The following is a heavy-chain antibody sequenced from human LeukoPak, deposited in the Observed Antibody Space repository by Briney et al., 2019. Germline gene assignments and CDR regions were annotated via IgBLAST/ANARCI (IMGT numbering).Heavy chain of an antibody. Sequence: GGSLRLSCAASGFTFSSYSMNWVRQAPGKGLEWVSSISSSSSYIYYADSVKGRFTISRDNAKNSLYLQMNSLRAEDTAVYYCAGSLVRGVIIKGTYDYWGQGTLVTVSS. V-gene: IGHV3-21*01. CDR1: GFTFSSYS. CDR3: AGSLVRGVIIKGTYDY. D-gene: IGHD3-10*01. CDR2: ISSSSSYI. J-gene: IGHJ4*02.